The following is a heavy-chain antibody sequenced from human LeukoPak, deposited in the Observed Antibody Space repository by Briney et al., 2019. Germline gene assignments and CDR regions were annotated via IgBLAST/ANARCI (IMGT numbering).Heavy chain of an antibody. J-gene: IGHJ4*02. D-gene: IGHD3-10*01. V-gene: IGHV3-74*01. Sequence: GGSLRLSCAASGFTFNSYYMNWVRQAPGKGLVWVSRINRDGSDTVYAESVKGRFTISRDNAKNTLFLQMNSLRAEDTAVYYCAREDFGVDYWGQGTLVTVSS. CDR3: AREDFGVDY. CDR2: INRDGSDT. CDR1: GFTFNSYY.